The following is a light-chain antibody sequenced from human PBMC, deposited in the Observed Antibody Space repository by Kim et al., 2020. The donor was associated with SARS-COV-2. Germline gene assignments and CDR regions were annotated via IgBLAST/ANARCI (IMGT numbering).Light chain of an antibody. CDR1: NIGGKS. V-gene: IGLV3-21*04. CDR2: YDT. J-gene: IGLJ3*02. Sequence: SYELTQPPSVSVAPGKTARMTCGGNNIGGKSVHWYRQKPGQAPALVIFYDTDRPSGIPERMSGSNSGNTATLTISWVEAGDEADYYCQVWDSSSDHSVFG. CDR3: QVWDSSSDHSV.